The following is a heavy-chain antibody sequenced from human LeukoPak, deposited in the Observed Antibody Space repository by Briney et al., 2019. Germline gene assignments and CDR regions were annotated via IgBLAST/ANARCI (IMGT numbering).Heavy chain of an antibody. CDR1: GYTFIGYY. J-gene: IGHJ1*01. CDR3: AKVGYCSGGSCNPEYFQH. D-gene: IGHD2-15*01. V-gene: IGHV1-2*02. Sequence: GASVKVSCKASGYTFIGYYMHWVRQAPGQVLEWMGWINPNSGGTNYAQKFQGRVTMTRDTSISTAYMELSRLRSDDTAVYYCAKVGYCSGGSCNPEYFQHWSQGTLVTVSS. CDR2: INPNSGGT.